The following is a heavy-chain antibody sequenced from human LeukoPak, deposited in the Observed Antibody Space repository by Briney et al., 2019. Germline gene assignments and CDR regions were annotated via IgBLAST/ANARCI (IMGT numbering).Heavy chain of an antibody. CDR2: ISGRGGST. J-gene: IGHJ3*02. Sequence: GGSLRLSCAASGFTFSSYAMSWVRQAPGKGLKWVSAISGRGGSTYYADSVKGRFTISRDNSKNTLYLQMNSLRAEDTAVYYCAKHGNIVVVPAATSLDAFDIWGQGTMVTVSS. CDR1: GFTFSSYA. V-gene: IGHV3-23*01. CDR3: AKHGNIVVVPAATSLDAFDI. D-gene: IGHD2-2*01.